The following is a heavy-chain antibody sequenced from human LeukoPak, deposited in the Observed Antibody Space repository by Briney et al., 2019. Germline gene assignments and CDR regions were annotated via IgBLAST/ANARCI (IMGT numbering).Heavy chain of an antibody. J-gene: IGHJ4*02. CDR2: INPNSGGT. CDR1: GYTVTNHY. Sequence: ASVKVSCKASGYTVTNHYIHWVRQAPGQGLEWMGWINPNSGGTNYAQKFQGRVSMTRDTSISTVYMELSRLRSDDTAVYYCARPPHNYDSSGYGYWGQGTLVTVSS. V-gene: IGHV1-2*02. CDR3: ARPPHNYDSSGYGY. D-gene: IGHD3-22*01.